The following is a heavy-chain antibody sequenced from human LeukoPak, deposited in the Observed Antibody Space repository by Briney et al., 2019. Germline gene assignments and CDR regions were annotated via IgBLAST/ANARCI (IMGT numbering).Heavy chain of an antibody. D-gene: IGHD2/OR15-2a*01. V-gene: IGHV1-24*01. J-gene: IGHJ6*02. CDR1: GYTLTELS. CDR3: ATGAAGRTTYHYYGMDV. Sequence: GASVKVSCKVSGYTLTELSIHWVRQAPGKGLESMGGFDPEDGETIYAQKFQGRVTMTEDTSTDTAYMELSSLRSEDTAVYSCATGAAGRTTYHYYGMDVWGQGTAVTVSS. CDR2: FDPEDGET.